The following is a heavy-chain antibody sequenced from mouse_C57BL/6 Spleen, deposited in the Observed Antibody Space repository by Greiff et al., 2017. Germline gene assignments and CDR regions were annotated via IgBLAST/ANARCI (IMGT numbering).Heavy chain of an antibody. D-gene: IGHD4-1*01. CDR3: AREGKLGRGGGLDY. V-gene: IGHV1-53*01. CDR1: GYTFTSYW. J-gene: IGHJ2*01. Sequence: QVQLKESGTELVKPGASVKLSCKASGYTFTSYWMHWVKQRPGQGLEWIGNINPSNGGTNYNEKFKSKATLTVDKSSSTAYMQLSSLTSEDSAVYYCAREGKLGRGGGLDYWGQGTTLTVSS. CDR2: INPSNGGT.